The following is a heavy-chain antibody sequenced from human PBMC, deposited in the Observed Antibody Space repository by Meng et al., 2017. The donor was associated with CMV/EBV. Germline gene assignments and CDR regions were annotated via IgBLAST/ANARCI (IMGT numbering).Heavy chain of an antibody. CDR2: IKSKTDGGTT. J-gene: IGHJ6*02. V-gene: IGHV3-15*01. CDR1: VFTLSNAW. Sequence: LTRAASVFTLSNAWMSWVRQAPGKGLEWVCRIKSKTDGGTTDYAAPVKGRFTISRDDSKNTLYLQMNSLKTEDTAVYYCTTDQPVHYDFWSGYTSRDYYYYGMDVWGQGTTVTV. D-gene: IGHD3-3*01. CDR3: TTDQPVHYDFWSGYTSRDYYYYGMDV.